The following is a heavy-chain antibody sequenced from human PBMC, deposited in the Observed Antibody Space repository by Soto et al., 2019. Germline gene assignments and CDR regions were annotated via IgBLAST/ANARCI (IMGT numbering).Heavy chain of an antibody. J-gene: IGHJ3*02. CDR3: ARDLRGYYASSGLGFVAFDI. Sequence: QVQLVQSGAEVKKPGSSVKVSCKASGGTFSSSTISWVRQAPGQGLEWMGRIIRILGIANYAQKFQGRVTIPADKSTSTAYMELSSLRSEDTAVYYCARDLRGYYASSGLGFVAFDIWGQGTMVTVSS. CDR1: GGTFSSST. D-gene: IGHD3-22*01. CDR2: IIRILGIA. V-gene: IGHV1-69*08.